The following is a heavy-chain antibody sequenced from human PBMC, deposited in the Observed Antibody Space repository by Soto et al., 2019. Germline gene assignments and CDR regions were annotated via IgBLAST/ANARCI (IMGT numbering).Heavy chain of an antibody. J-gene: IGHJ5*02. CDR2: TYYRSKWYN. Sequence: QSPTLSLTCAISGDSVSSNSTAWNWIRQSPSRGLEWLGRTYYRSKWYNDYAVSVKSRITINPDTSKNQFSLQLNSVTPEDTAVYYCARGGYDFWSGYYPIGFDPWGQGTLVTVSS. D-gene: IGHD3-3*01. CDR1: GDSVSSNSTA. V-gene: IGHV6-1*01. CDR3: ARGGYDFWSGYYPIGFDP.